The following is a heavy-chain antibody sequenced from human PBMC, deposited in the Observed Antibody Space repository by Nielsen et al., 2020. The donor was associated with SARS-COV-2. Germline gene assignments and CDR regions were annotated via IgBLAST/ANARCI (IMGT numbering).Heavy chain of an antibody. CDR1: GFSFRSYG. Sequence: GGSLRLSCAASGFSFRSYGMTWFRQAPGKGLEWVANIKHDGSEKYYVDSVKGRFTISRDNAKSSLSLQMNSLTAEDTAVYYCARVAFWSGYDYWGQGALVTVSS. CDR2: IKHDGSEK. D-gene: IGHD3-3*01. CDR3: ARVAFWSGYDY. J-gene: IGHJ4*02. V-gene: IGHV3-7*01.